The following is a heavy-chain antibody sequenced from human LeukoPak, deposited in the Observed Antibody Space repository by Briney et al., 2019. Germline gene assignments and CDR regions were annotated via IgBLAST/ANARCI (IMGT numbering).Heavy chain of an antibody. CDR3: ARGYLHDILTGYTEYYFDY. CDR2: INHSGST. V-gene: IGHV4-34*01. CDR1: GGSFSAYY. Sequence: PSETLSLTCAVYGGSFSAYYWSWIRQPRGKGLEWIGEINHSGSTNYNPSLESRVTISVDTSNNQFSLTLSSVTAADTAVYYCARGYLHDILTGYTEYYFDYWGQGTLVTVSS. D-gene: IGHD3-9*01. J-gene: IGHJ4*02.